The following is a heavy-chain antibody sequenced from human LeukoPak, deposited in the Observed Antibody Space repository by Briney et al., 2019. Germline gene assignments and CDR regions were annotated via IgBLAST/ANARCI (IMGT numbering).Heavy chain of an antibody. D-gene: IGHD5-24*01. CDR1: GGSISSSSYY. V-gene: IGHV4-39*01. Sequence: SETLSLTCTVSGGSISSSSYYWGWIRQPPGKGLEWIGSIYYSGSTYYNPSLKSRVTISVDTSKNQFSLKLSSVTAADTAVYYCARTFGVEMVLFDYWGQGTLVTVSS. J-gene: IGHJ4*02. CDR3: ARTFGVEMVLFDY. CDR2: IYYSGST.